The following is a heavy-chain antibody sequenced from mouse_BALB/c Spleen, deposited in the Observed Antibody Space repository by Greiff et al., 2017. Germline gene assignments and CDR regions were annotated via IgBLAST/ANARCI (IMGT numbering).Heavy chain of an antibody. Sequence: EVQLQQSGAELVKPGASVKLSCTASGFNITDTYMHWVKQRPEQGLEWIGRIDPANGNTKYDPKFQGKATITADTSSNTAYLQLSSLTSEDTADYYCARADYDDGDFDYWGKGTTLTVSS. V-gene: IGHV14-3*02. CDR1: GFNITDTY. D-gene: IGHD2-4*01. CDR3: ARADYDDGDFDY. J-gene: IGHJ2*01. CDR2: IDPANGNT.